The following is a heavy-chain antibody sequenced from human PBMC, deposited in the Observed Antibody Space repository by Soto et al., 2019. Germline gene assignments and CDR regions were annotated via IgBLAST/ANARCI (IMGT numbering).Heavy chain of an antibody. CDR3: AHAFGGTSWPNDAFDI. J-gene: IGHJ3*02. V-gene: IGHV2-5*02. CDR2: IYWDDDK. Sequence: SGPTLVNPTQTLTLTCTLSGVSLTTSGVGVGWIRQPPGKALEWLALIYWDDDKRFSPSLKSRLAITRDTSKNQVVMTMTDMAPVDTATYYCAHAFGGTSWPNDAFDIWGQGTVVTVSS. CDR1: GVSLTTSGVG. D-gene: IGHD3-3*02.